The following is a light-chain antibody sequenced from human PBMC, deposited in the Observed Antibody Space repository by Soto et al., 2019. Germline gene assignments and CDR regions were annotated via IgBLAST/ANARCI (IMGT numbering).Light chain of an antibody. CDR1: NIGSNS. J-gene: IGLJ2*01. CDR3: QVWDSSSDHVL. V-gene: IGLV3-21*02. Sequence: SYELTQPPSVSGAPGQTAKITCGGNNIGSNSENWYQQKSDQAPVLVVYDDTDRPSGIPERFSGSNSGNTATLTISRVEAGDEADYYCQVWDSSSDHVLFGGGTKLTVL. CDR2: DDT.